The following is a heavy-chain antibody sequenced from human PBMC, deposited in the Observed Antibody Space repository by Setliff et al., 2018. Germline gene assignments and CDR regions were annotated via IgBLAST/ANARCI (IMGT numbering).Heavy chain of an antibody. D-gene: IGHD6-6*01. CDR1: GGTFSSYA. CDR3: ARDGIAARPGADY. V-gene: IGHV1-69*13. J-gene: IGHJ4*02. CDR2: IIPIFGTA. Sequence: SVKVSCKASGGTFSSYAISWVRQAPGQGLEWMGGIIPIFGTANYAQKFQGRVTITADESTSTAYMELSSLRSEDTAVYYRARDGIAARPGADYWGQGTLVTVSS.